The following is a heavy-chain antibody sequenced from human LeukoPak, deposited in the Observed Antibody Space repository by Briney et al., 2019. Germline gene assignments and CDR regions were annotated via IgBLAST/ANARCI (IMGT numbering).Heavy chain of an antibody. D-gene: IGHD1-26*01. V-gene: IGHV1-18*01. CDR1: GYTVTTFG. CDR2: ISVYNGNT. Sequence: GASVKVSCKASGYTVTTFGISWVRQAPGQGLEWMGWISVYNGNTNYAQKLQGRVTMTTDTSTTTVSMELRSLTYDDTAVYYCARDGGSFSYNMDVWGQGTTVTVSS. CDR3: ARDGGSFSYNMDV. J-gene: IGHJ6*02.